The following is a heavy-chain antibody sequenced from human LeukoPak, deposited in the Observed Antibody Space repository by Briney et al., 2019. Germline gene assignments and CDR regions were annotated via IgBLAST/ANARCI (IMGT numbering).Heavy chain of an antibody. CDR2: IYYSGST. D-gene: IGHD3-16*02. CDR3: ARSGQTNYDYVWGSYPRYFDY. J-gene: IGHJ4*02. CDR1: GGSISSGDYY. V-gene: IGHV4-61*08. Sequence: SETLSLTCTVSGGSISSGDYYWSWIRQPPGKGLDWIGYIYYSGSTNYNPSLKSRVTISVDTSKNQFSLKLSSVTAADTAVYYCARSGQTNYDYVWGSYPRYFDYWGQGTLVTVSS.